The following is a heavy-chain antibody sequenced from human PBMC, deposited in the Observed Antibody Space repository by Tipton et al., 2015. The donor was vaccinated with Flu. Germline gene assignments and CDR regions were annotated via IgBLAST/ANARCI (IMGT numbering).Heavy chain of an antibody. CDR1: GGSISSYY. CDR2: IYYSGST. J-gene: IGHJ1*01. CDR3: ARDLGVAVAGTGGFQH. D-gene: IGHD6-19*01. V-gene: IGHV4-59*01. Sequence: TLSLTCPVSGGSISSYYWSWIRPPPGKGLEWIGYIYYSGSTNYNPSLKSRVTIPVDTSKNQFSLKLSSVTAADTAVYYCARDLGVAVAGTGGFQHWGQGTLVTVSS.